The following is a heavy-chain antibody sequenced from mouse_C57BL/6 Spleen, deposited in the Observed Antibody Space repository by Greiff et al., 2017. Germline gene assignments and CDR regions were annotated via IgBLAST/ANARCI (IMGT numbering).Heavy chain of an antibody. CDR3: AREDYDTWFAY. CDR1: GYTFTSYG. Sequence: VQLVESGAELARPGASVKLSCKASGYTFTSYGISWVKQRPGQGLEWIGEIYPRSGNTYYNEKFKGKATLTADKSSSTAYMELRSLTSEDSAVYFCAREDYDTWFAYWGQGTLVTVSA. CDR2: IYPRSGNT. J-gene: IGHJ3*01. D-gene: IGHD2-4*01. V-gene: IGHV1-81*01.